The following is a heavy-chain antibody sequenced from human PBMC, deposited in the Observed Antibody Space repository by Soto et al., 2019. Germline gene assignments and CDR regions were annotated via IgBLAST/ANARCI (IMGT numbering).Heavy chain of an antibody. CDR3: ARGGIQLSYAFDY. D-gene: IGHD5-18*01. J-gene: IGHJ4*02. CDR2: IYTSGST. Sequence: QVQLQESGPGLVKPSETLSLTCSVSGTSVSNYYWSWIRQPAGKGLEHIGRIYTSGSTSYNPSLKSSGTMSMDTSQTQIYLNLTSLTAADTAVYYCARGGIQLSYAFDYWGQGILVTVSS. CDR1: GTSVSNYY. V-gene: IGHV4-4*07.